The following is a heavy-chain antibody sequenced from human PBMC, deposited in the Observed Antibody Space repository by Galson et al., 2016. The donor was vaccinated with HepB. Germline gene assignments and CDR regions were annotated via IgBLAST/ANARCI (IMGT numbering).Heavy chain of an antibody. CDR1: GFTFSSYA. V-gene: IGHV3-23*01. CDR3: ARYYDILTGYSNYGMDV. Sequence: SLRLSCAASGFTFSSYAMSWVRQAPGKGLEWVSAISGSGGSTYYADSVKGRFTISRDNSKNTLYLQMNSLRAEDTAVYYCARYYDILTGYSNYGMDVWGQGTVTVSS. J-gene: IGHJ6*02. CDR2: ISGSGGST. D-gene: IGHD3-9*01.